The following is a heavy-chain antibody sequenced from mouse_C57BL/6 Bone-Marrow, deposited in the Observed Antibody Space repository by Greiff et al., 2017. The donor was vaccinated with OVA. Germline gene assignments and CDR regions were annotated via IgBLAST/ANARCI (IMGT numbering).Heavy chain of an antibody. CDR2: IDSSDSYT. Sequence: QVQLKQPGAELVKPGASVKLSCKASGYTFTSYWMQWVKQRPGQGLEWIGEIDSSDSYTNYNQKFKGKATLTVDTSSSTAYMQLSSLTSEDSAVYYCAREGIYYEYWGQGTLVTVSA. D-gene: IGHD2-4*01. J-gene: IGHJ3*01. CDR3: AREGIYYEY. V-gene: IGHV1-50*01. CDR1: GYTFTSYW.